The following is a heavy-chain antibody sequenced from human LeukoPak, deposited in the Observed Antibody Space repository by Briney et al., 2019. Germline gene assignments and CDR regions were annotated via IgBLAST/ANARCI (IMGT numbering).Heavy chain of an antibody. D-gene: IGHD4-17*01. CDR2: IDYSGKT. CDR3: ARRLRQNLFDP. Sequence: SETLSLTCTVSGDSIRGDSFYWGWIRQPPGKGLEWIGSIDYSGKTYYNPSLKSRVTLSVDTSKTQFSLNLTSVTAADTAVYYCARRLRQNLFDPWGQGTLVTVSS. J-gene: IGHJ5*02. V-gene: IGHV4-39*07. CDR1: GDSIRGDSFY.